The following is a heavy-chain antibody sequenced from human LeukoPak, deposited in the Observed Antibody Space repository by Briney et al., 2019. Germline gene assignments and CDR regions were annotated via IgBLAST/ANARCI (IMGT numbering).Heavy chain of an antibody. Sequence: ASVTVSCTASGYTFTINHIHWVRQAPGQGREWMGVINPSGDSTTYAQNFQGRVTMTRDTSTSTVYMELRSLRSEDTAIYYCAKLATSDTGETYWGQGTLVTVSS. CDR3: AKLATSDTGETY. V-gene: IGHV1-46*01. CDR2: INPSGDST. J-gene: IGHJ4*02. D-gene: IGHD3-16*01. CDR1: GYTFTINH.